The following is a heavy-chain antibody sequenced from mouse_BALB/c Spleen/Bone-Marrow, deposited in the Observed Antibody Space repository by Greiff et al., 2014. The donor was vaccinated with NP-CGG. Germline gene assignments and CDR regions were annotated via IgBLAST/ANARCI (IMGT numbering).Heavy chain of an antibody. D-gene: IGHD2-12*01. CDR1: GYSFTSYY. V-gene: IGHV1-53*01. CDR3: GIRCYAFDY. Sequence: QVQLQQSGDELVKPGASVKLSCKASGYSFTSYYINWVKQRPGQGLEWIGHIDPSNGSTYFNEKFKGKATLTVDKSSSTAYIQLSSLSSGDTVVYYCGIRCYAFDYWGQGTSVTVSS. CDR2: IDPSNGST. J-gene: IGHJ4*01.